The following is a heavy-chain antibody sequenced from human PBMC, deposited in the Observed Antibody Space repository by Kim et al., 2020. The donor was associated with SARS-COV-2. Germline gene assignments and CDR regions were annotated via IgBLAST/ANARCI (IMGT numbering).Heavy chain of an antibody. V-gene: IGHV3-74*01. CDR3: ARGMFGTGFDF. CDR2: IRSDGTTT. J-gene: IGHJ5*01. CDR1: GDTFNNYW. D-gene: IGHD3-10*02. Sequence: GGSLRLSCTASGDTFNNYWINWVRHAPGKGLVWVSRIRSDGTTTHYADSVKGRFTLSRNNAENTVFLQMNSLRVEDTAVYYCARGMFGTGFDFWGQGTPVTVSP.